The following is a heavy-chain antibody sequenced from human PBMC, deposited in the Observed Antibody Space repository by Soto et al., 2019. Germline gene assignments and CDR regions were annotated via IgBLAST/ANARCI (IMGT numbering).Heavy chain of an antibody. J-gene: IGHJ4*02. CDR1: GFTFSNYA. CDR2: ISISGGST. CDR3: AKGQKCDLPIAH. V-gene: IGHV3-23*01. Sequence: PGGSLRLSCAASGFTFSNYAMSWVRQAPGKGLEWVSAISISGGSTYYADSVKGRFTISRDNSKNMLYLQMNSLRAEDTAVYYCAKGQKCDLPIAHWGQGTLVTVSS. D-gene: IGHD2-21*01.